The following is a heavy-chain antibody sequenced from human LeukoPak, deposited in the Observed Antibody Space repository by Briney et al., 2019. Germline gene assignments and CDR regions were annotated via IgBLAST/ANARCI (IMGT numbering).Heavy chain of an antibody. CDR1: GFTFSSYA. V-gene: IGHV3-23*01. J-gene: IGHJ4*02. D-gene: IGHD3-10*01. Sequence: GGSLRLSCAASGFTFSSYAMSWVRQAPGKGLEWVSAISGSGGSTYYADSVKGRFTISRDNSKNTLYLQMNSLRAEDTAVYYCARAQGFSLTPYFDYWGQGTLVTVSS. CDR3: ARAQGFSLTPYFDY. CDR2: ISGSGGST.